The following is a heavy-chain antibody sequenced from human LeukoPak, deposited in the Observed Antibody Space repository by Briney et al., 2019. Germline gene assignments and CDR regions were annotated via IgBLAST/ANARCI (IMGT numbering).Heavy chain of an antibody. CDR3: ARDRGIVVVPAARLRGFDY. D-gene: IGHD2-2*01. J-gene: IGHJ4*02. CDR1: GYTFTSYY. CDR2: INPSGGST. V-gene: IGHV1-46*01. Sequence: ASVKVSCKASGYTFTSYYMHWVRQAPGQGLEWMGIINPSGGSTSYAQKFQGRVTMTRDMSTSTVYMELSRLRSDDTAVYYCARDRGIVVVPAARLRGFDYWGQGTLVTVSS.